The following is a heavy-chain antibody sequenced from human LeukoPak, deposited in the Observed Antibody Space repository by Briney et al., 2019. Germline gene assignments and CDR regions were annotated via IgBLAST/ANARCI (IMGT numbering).Heavy chain of an antibody. V-gene: IGHV4-39*07. CDR1: GGSISSSYYY. J-gene: IGHJ6*02. CDR3: ARGAPGYYYGMDV. CDR2: IYYSGST. Sequence: SETLSLTCTVSGGSISSSYYYWGWIRQPPGKGLEWIGSIYYSGSTYYNPSLKSRVTISVDTSKNQFSLKLSSVTAADTAVYYCARGAPGYYYGMDVWGQGTTVTVSS.